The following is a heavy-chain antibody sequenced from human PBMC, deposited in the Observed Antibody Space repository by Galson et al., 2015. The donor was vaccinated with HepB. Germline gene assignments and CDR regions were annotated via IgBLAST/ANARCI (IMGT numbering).Heavy chain of an antibody. CDR2: INPSGGST. CDR3: ARDLGYSSSWSY. V-gene: IGHV1-46*01. J-gene: IGHJ4*02. D-gene: IGHD6-13*01. Sequence: SVKVSCKASGYTFTSYYMHWVRQAPGQGLEWMGIINPSGGSTSYAQKFQGRVTITADKSTSTAYMELSSLRSEDTAVYYCARDLGYSSSWSYWGQGTLVTVSS. CDR1: GYTFTSYY.